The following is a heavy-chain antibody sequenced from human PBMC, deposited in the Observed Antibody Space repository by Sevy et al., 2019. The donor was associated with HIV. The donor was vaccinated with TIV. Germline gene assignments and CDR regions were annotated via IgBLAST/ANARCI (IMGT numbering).Heavy chain of an antibody. CDR3: TMGYYYDSIGYSDY. D-gene: IGHD3-22*01. V-gene: IGHV3-49*03. Sequence: GGSLRLSCTGSGFTFGDYAMSWFRQAPGMGLEWAGFIRSKDYGGATEYAASVKGRFTISRDDSKSIADLQMNSLKTEDTAVYYCTMGYYYDSIGYSDYWGQGTLVTVSS. J-gene: IGHJ4*02. CDR1: GFTFGDYA. CDR2: IRSKDYGGAT.